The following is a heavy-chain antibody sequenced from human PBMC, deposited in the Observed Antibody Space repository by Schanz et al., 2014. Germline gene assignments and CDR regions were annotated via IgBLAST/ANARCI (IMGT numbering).Heavy chain of an antibody. CDR1: GFTFSTYA. CDR3: AREQIMAAAGRVDY. J-gene: IGHJ4*01. V-gene: IGHV3-23*01. CDR2: ISSSGSYI. Sequence: EVQLLESGGGLVQPGGSLRLSCAASGFTFSTYAMSWVRQAPGKGLEWVSSISSSGSYIYYADSVKGRFTISRDNSKNTLYLQMNSLRAEDTAVYYCAREQIMAAAGRVDYWGHGTLVTVSS. D-gene: IGHD6-13*01.